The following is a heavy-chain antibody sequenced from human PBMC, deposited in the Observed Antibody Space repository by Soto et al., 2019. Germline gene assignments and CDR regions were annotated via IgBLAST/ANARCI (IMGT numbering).Heavy chain of an antibody. CDR3: AREPPFGALDD. J-gene: IGHJ4*01. V-gene: IGHV4-59*01. CDR2: IYYSGST. Sequence: SWTLPLTCTVSGCTISSYSWRWIRQPPGKGLEWIGNIYYSGSTNYNPALKSRVPISVDTSKKTFSLKLSSVTDADTAGYYCAREPPFGALDDWGHATLV. D-gene: IGHD3-10*01. CDR1: GCTISSYS.